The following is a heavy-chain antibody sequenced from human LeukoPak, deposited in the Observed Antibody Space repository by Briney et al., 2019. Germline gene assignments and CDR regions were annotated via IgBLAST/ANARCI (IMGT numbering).Heavy chain of an antibody. Sequence: ASVKVSCKSSGYTFNSYGITWVRQAPGQGLEWMGWIHTYNGHTNYAQKLQGRVTMTTDTSTSTAYMELRSLRSDDTAVYYCARDRRSYCSGAGCDSGNDYWGQGTLVTVSS. CDR1: GYTFNSYG. CDR3: ARDRRSYCSGAGCDSGNDY. V-gene: IGHV1-18*01. CDR2: IHTYNGHT. J-gene: IGHJ4*02. D-gene: IGHD2-15*01.